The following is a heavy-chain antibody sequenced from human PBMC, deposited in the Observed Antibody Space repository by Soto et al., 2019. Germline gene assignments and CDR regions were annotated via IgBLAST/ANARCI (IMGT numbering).Heavy chain of an antibody. D-gene: IGHD6-13*01. CDR1: GFTFSSYG. CDR2: IWYDGSNK. CDR3: ARDDAAHSSSLFDY. J-gene: IGHJ4*02. Sequence: PGGSLRLSCAASGFTFSSYGMHWVRQAPGKGLEWVAVIWYDGSNKYYADSVKGRFTISRDNSKNTLHLQMNSLRAEDTAVYYCARDDAAHSSSLFDYWGQGTLVTVSS. V-gene: IGHV3-33*01.